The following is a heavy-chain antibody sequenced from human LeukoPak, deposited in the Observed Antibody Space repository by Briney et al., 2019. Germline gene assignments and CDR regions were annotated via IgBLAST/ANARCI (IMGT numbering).Heavy chain of an antibody. CDR1: GGSISTYY. D-gene: IGHD4-17*01. Sequence: SETLSLTCTVSGGSISTYYWSWIRQPPAKGLEWIGSIYSSGITYYNPSLKSRVTISVDTSNNQFSLKLNSVSAADTAVYYCVRHGDYGDPFDYWGQGTLVTVSS. CDR3: VRHGDYGDPFDY. V-gene: IGHV4-39*01. J-gene: IGHJ4*02. CDR2: IYSSGIT.